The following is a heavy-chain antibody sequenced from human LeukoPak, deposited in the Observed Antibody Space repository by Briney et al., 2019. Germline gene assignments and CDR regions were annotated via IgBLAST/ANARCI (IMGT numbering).Heavy chain of an antibody. CDR2: IYADGSS. V-gene: IGHV4-61*02. CDR1: GGSVGSDNSY. Sequence: SETLSLTCTVSGGSVGSDNSYWNWIRQPAGKALEWIGRIYADGSSNYNPSLKSRVTILVDSSKNQFSLRLSSMTAADTAVYFCARGYYYRTWGLGTLVTVSS. CDR3: ARGYYYRT. D-gene: IGHD3-10*01. J-gene: IGHJ4*02.